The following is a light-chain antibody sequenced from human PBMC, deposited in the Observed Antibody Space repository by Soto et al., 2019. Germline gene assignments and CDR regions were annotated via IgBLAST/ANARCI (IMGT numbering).Light chain of an antibody. CDR3: CSYAGSDTWI. J-gene: IGLJ2*01. Sequence: QSALTQPRSVSGSLGQAVTISCTGTSGDVGGYNYVSWYQQHPGKAPKLISYDVSTRPSGVHDRYFGSKSGNTASLTSSVLQAEDEADYDCCSYAGSDTWIFGGGTKLTVL. CDR2: DVS. V-gene: IGLV2-11*01. CDR1: SGDVGGYNY.